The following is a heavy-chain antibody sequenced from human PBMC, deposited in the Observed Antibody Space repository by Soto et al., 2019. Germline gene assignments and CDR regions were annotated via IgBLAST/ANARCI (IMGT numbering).Heavy chain of an antibody. CDR3: ARGFGGSIAAAGLDY. CDR2: ISSSSSYI. D-gene: IGHD6-13*01. Sequence: GGSLRLSCAASGFTFSSYSMNWVRQAPGKGLEWVSSISSSSSYIYYADSVKGRFTISRDNAKNSLYLQMNSLRAEDTAVYYCARGFGGSIAAAGLDYWGQGTLVTVSS. CDR1: GFTFSSYS. V-gene: IGHV3-21*01. J-gene: IGHJ4*02.